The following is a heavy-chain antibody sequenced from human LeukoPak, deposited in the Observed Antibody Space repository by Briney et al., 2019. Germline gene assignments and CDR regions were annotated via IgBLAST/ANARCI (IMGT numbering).Heavy chain of an antibody. D-gene: IGHD1-26*01. Sequence: VASVKVSCKVSGYTLTELSMHWVRQAPGKGLEWMGGFDPEDGETIYAQKFQGRVTMTEDTSTDTAYMELSSLRSEDTAVYYCATGPRYSGSSLLVDWGQGTLVTVSS. J-gene: IGHJ4*02. CDR1: GYTLTELS. V-gene: IGHV1-24*01. CDR3: ATGPRYSGSSLLVD. CDR2: FDPEDGET.